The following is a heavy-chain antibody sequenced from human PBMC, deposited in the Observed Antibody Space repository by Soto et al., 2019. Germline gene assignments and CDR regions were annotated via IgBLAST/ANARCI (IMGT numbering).Heavy chain of an antibody. CDR2: IIPIFGTA. V-gene: IGHV1-69*01. CDR3: ARDRCSSTSCHRDYYYYYGMDV. Sequence: QVQLVQSGAEVKKPGSSVKVSCKASGGTFSSYAISWVRQAPGQGLEWMGGIIPIFGTANYAQKFQGRVTITADESTSTAYMELSSQRSEDTAVYYCARDRCSSTSCHRDYYYYYGMDVWGQGTTVTVSS. CDR1: GGTFSSYA. D-gene: IGHD2-2*01. J-gene: IGHJ6*02.